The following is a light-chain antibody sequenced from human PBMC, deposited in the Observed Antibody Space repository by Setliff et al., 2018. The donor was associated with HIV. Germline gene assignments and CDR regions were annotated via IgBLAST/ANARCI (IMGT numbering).Light chain of an antibody. Sequence: QSALTQPASVSGSPGQSITISCIGTSSDVGGYDFVSWYQQRPDKAPKLIIFDASERPSGVSHRFSGSKSGNTASLTISGLQAEDEADYYCCSYAGSYNWVFGGGTK. CDR2: DAS. CDR3: CSYAGSYNWV. V-gene: IGLV2-14*03. CDR1: SSDVGGYDF. J-gene: IGLJ3*02.